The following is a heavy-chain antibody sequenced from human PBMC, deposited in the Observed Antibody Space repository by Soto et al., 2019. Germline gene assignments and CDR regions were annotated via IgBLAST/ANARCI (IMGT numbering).Heavy chain of an antibody. CDR2: IIPNSGTA. CDR1: GGTFSSYS. D-gene: IGHD1-26*01. J-gene: IGHJ4*02. CDR3: ARDGGRHSGGIDY. V-gene: IGHV1-69*01. Sequence: QVQLVQSGAEVKKPGSSVKVSCKASGGTFSSYSINWVRQAPGQGLEWMGEIIPNSGTANYAQKFQGRVTITADESTSTAYMELSSLRSEDTAVYYCARDGGRHSGGIDYWGQGTLATVSS.